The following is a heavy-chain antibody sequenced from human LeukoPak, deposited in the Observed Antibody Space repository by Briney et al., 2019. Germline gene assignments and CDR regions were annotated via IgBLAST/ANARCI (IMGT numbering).Heavy chain of an antibody. Sequence: PGRSLRLSRAASGLTFDDYAMHWVRQAPGKGLERVSGISWNSGSIGYADSVKGRFTISRDNAKNSLYLQMNSLRAEDTALYYCAKDTAASYPYYYGMDVWGQGTTVTVSS. D-gene: IGHD6-13*01. CDR3: AKDTAASYPYYYGMDV. CDR2: ISWNSGSI. V-gene: IGHV3-9*01. CDR1: GLTFDDYA. J-gene: IGHJ6*02.